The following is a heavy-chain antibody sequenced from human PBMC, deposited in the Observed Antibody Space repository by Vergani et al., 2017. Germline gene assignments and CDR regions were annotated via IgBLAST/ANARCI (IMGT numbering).Heavy chain of an antibody. J-gene: IGHJ3*02. D-gene: IGHD2-2*01. Sequence: EVQLVESGGGLVQPGGSLRLSCAASGFTFSDHYMDWVRQAPGKGLEWVGRTRNKANSYTTEYAASVKGRFTISRDDSKNSLYVQMNSLKIEDTAVYYCARLGYCSSTTCRQAFDIWGQGTMVTVSS. CDR2: TRNKANSYTT. CDR1: GFTFSDHY. V-gene: IGHV3-72*01. CDR3: ARLGYCSSTTCRQAFDI.